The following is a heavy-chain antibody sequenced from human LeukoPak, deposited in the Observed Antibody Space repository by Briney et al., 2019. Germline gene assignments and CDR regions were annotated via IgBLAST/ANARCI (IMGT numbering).Heavy chain of an antibody. CDR1: GFTFSSYW. CDR3: ARDGSLGLRGYYYYMDV. Sequence: GGSLRLSCAASGFTFSSYWMSWVRQAPGKGLEWVANIKQDGSEKYYVDSVKGRFTISRDNAKNSLYLQMNSLRAEDTAVYYCARDGSLGLRGYYYYMDVWGKGTTVTVSS. V-gene: IGHV3-7*01. D-gene: IGHD4-17*01. J-gene: IGHJ6*03. CDR2: IKQDGSEK.